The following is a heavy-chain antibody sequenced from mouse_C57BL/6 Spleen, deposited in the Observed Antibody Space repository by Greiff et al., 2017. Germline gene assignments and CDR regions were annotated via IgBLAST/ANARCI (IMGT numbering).Heavy chain of an antibody. CDR3: ARGVQRGFDY. V-gene: IGHV1-61*01. J-gene: IGHJ2*01. Sequence: QVLLQQPGAELVRPGSSVKLSCKASGYTFTSYWMDWVQQTPGQAREWIGNIYPSDSETHYNQTFKDKAPLTVDKSSSTAYMQLSRLAAEDSAVYYSARGVQRGFDYWGQGTTLTVSA. CDR1: GYTFTSYW. CDR2: IYPSDSET.